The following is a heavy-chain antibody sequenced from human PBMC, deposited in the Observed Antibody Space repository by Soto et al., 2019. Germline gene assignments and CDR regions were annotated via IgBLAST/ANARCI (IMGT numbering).Heavy chain of an antibody. Sequence: QVQLVQSGAEVKKPGASVKVSCKASGYTFTSYAMHWVRQAPGQRLEWMGWINAGNGNTKYSQKFQGRVTITRDTSASTAYMELSSLRSEDKAGYYCARVQRRGYCSSTSCRGYYFDYWGQGTLVTVSS. D-gene: IGHD2-2*03. J-gene: IGHJ4*02. CDR2: INAGNGNT. CDR3: ARVQRRGYCSSTSCRGYYFDY. V-gene: IGHV1-3*01. CDR1: GYTFTSYA.